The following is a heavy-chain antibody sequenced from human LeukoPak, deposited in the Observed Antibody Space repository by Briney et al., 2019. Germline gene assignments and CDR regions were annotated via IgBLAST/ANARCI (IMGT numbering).Heavy chain of an antibody. J-gene: IGHJ5*02. CDR1: GYTFTSYG. CDR3: ARDVGVTRFDP. Sequence: ASVKVSCKASGYTFTSYGISWVRQAPGQGLEWMGWINANSGNTDYAQNFQGRVTLTTDTSTNVAYMELRSLTSDDTAVYYCARDVGVTRFDPWGQGTLVTVSS. CDR2: INANSGNT. D-gene: IGHD3-22*01. V-gene: IGHV1-18*01.